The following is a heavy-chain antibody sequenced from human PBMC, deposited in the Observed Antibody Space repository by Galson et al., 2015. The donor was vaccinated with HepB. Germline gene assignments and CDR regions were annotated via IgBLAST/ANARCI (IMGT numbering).Heavy chain of an antibody. D-gene: IGHD3-16*01. V-gene: IGHV1-18*01. Sequence: SCKASGYTFNTYGINWVRQAPGQGPEWMGRISTYNGNTNYAQKFQGRVTMTTDTSTNTAYMELRSLRSDDGAVYYCARGGMATRGGPTFDYWGQGTLVTVSS. CDR3: ARGGMATRGGPTFDY. J-gene: IGHJ4*02. CDR2: ISTYNGNT. CDR1: GYTFNTYG.